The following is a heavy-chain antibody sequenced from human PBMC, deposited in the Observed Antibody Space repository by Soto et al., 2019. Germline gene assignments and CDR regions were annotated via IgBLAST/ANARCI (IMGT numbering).Heavy chain of an antibody. V-gene: IGHV3-30*18. CDR3: AKSEPVGAMFA. D-gene: IGHD1-26*01. Sequence: PGGSLRLSCAASGFTFSSYGMHWVRQAPGKGLEWVAVISYDGSNKYYADSVKGRFTISRDNSKNTLYLQMNSLRAEDTAVYYCAKSEPVGAMFAWGQGTLVNVSS. CDR2: ISYDGSNK. J-gene: IGHJ4*02. CDR1: GFTFSSYG.